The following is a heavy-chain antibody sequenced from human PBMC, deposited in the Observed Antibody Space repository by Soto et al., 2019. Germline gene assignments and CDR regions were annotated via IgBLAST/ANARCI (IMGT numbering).Heavy chain of an antibody. V-gene: IGHV5-51*01. CDR1: GYSFTNYW. J-gene: IGHJ4*02. D-gene: IGHD6-19*01. Sequence: PGESLKISCEGFGYSFTNYWIGWVRQMPGKGLEWMGILYPGDSDTRYSPSFQGQVTISVDKSISTAYLQWSSLKASDTAMYYCARLSSGTLDYWGQGTLVSVSS. CDR2: LYPGDSDT. CDR3: ARLSSGTLDY.